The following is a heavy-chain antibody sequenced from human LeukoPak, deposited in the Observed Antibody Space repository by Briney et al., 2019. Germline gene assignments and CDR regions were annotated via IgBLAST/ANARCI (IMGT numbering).Heavy chain of an antibody. V-gene: IGHV4-59*12. Sequence: PSETLSLTCTVSGGSISIYYWSWIRQPPGKGLEWIGYIYNSGSTIYNPSLKSRATISVDTSKNQFSLKLSSVTAADTAVYYCARGSVTTRYENWFDPWGQGTLVTVSS. CDR1: GGSISIYY. J-gene: IGHJ5*02. D-gene: IGHD4-11*01. CDR2: IYNSGST. CDR3: ARGSVTTRYENWFDP.